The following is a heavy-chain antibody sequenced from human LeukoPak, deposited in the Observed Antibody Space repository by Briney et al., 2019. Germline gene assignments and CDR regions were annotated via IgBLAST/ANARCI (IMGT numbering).Heavy chain of an antibody. CDR3: ARGQIAAAGTWGLRY. CDR1: GYTFTGYY. J-gene: IGHJ4*02. CDR2: MNPNSGNT. V-gene: IGHV1-8*02. D-gene: IGHD6-13*01. Sequence: GASVKVSCKASGYTFTGYYIHWVRQATGQGLEWMGWMNPNSGNTGYAQKFEGRVTMTRNTSISTAYMELSSPRSEDTAVYYCARGQIAAAGTWGLRYWGQGTLVTVSS.